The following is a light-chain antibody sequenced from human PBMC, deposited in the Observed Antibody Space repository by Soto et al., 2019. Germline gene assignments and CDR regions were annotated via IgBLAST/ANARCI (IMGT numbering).Light chain of an antibody. V-gene: IGKV3-15*01. CDR2: GAS. Sequence: EMVMTQFPATLSLSPGERATLSCRASQSVSSNLAWYQQKPGQAPRLVVYGASTRGTGIPARFSGSGSGTEFTLTISSLQSEDFAVYYCQQYDNWWTFGQGTKVEI. CDR1: QSVSSN. J-gene: IGKJ1*01. CDR3: QQYDNWWT.